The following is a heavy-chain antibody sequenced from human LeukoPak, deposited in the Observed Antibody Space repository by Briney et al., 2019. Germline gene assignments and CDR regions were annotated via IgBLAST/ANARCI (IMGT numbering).Heavy chain of an antibody. V-gene: IGHV4-59*01. CDR2: IYYSGST. CDR1: GGSISSYY. J-gene: IGHJ3*02. D-gene: IGHD6-19*01. Sequence: SETLSLTCTVSGGSISSYYWSWIRQPPGKGLEWIGYIYYSGSTNYNPSLKSRVTISVDTSKNQFSLKLSSVTAADTAVYYCARSGWLDAFDIWGQGTMVIVSS. CDR3: ARSGWLDAFDI.